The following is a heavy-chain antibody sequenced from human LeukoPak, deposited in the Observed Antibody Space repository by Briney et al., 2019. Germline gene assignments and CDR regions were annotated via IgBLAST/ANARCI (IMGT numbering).Heavy chain of an antibody. D-gene: IGHD4-17*01. Sequence: GRSLRLSCAASGFTFSSYAMHWVRQAPGKGLEWVAVISYDGSNKYYADSVKGRFTISRDNSKNTLYLQMNSLRPEDTAVYYCARDGPDYGDFDYWGRGTLVTVSS. V-gene: IGHV3-30*04. CDR2: ISYDGSNK. CDR3: ARDGPDYGDFDY. CDR1: GFTFSSYA. J-gene: IGHJ4*02.